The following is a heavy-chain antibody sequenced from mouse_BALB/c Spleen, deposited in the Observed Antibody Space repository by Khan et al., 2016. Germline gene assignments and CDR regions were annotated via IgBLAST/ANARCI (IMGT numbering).Heavy chain of an antibody. D-gene: IGHD2-3*01. CDR1: GFTFSNYW. CDR2: IRLKSNNYAT. CDR3: TRCDGWGFVY. V-gene: IGHV6-6*02. J-gene: IGHJ3*01. Sequence: EVKLEVSGGGLVQPGGSMKLSCVASGFTFSNYWMNWVRQSPEKGLEWVAEIRLKSNNYATHYAESVKGRFTISRDDFKSSVYLQMNNLRAEDTGIYYCTRCDGWGFVYWGQGTLVTVSA.